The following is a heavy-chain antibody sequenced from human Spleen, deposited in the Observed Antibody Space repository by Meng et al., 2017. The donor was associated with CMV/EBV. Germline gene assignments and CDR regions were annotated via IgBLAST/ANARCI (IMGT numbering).Heavy chain of an antibody. CDR3: ARLGHCSSTSCHPRDYYYYGMDV. D-gene: IGHD2-2*01. CDR2: IYPGDSDI. CDR1: GYSFASYW. Sequence: KVSCKGSGYSFASYWIGWVRQMPGKGLEWMGIIYPGDSDIRYSPSFQGQVTISADKSISTAYLQWSSVKASDTAMYYCARLGHCSSTSCHPRDYYYYGMDVWGQGATVTVSS. V-gene: IGHV5-51*01. J-gene: IGHJ6*02.